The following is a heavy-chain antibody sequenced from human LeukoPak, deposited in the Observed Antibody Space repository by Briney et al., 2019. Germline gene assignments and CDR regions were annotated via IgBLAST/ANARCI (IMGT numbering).Heavy chain of an antibody. CDR3: ARVRQWIQLWFDY. V-gene: IGHV4-61*02. J-gene: IGHJ4*02. CDR1: GGSINSGSYY. Sequence: SETLSLTCNVSGGSINSGSYYWSWIRQPAGKGLEWIGRIDTSGSTNSNPSLKSRVTISVDTSKNQFSLKLSSVTAADTAVYYCARVRQWIQLWFDYWGQGTLVTVSS. CDR2: IDTSGST. D-gene: IGHD5-18*01.